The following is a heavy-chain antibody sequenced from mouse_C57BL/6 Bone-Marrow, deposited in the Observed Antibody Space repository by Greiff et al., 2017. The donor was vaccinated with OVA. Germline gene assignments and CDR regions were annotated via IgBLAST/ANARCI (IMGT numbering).Heavy chain of an antibody. J-gene: IGHJ2*01. CDR2: ISYDGSN. V-gene: IGHV3-6*01. Sequence: EVQLVESGPGLVKPSQSLSLTCSVTGYSITSGYYWNWIRQFPGNKLEWMGYISYDGSNNYNPSLKNRISITRDTSKNQFFLKLNSVTTEDTATYYCARGDSSGFYYFDYWGQGTTLTVSS. D-gene: IGHD3-2*02. CDR3: ARGDSSGFYYFDY. CDR1: GYSITSGYY.